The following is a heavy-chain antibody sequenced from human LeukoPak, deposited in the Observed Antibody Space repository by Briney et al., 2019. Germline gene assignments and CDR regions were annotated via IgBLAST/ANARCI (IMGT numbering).Heavy chain of an antibody. J-gene: IGHJ1*01. CDR3: ARDGMYSSGWYDPSAEYFQH. CDR1: GFTLSTYW. Sequence: GSLRLSCATSGFTLSTYWMSWVRQAPGKGLEWVANIKQDGSEKYYVDSVKGRFTISRDNAKNSLYLQMNSLRAEDTAVYYCARDGMYSSGWYDPSAEYFQHWGQGTLVTVSS. V-gene: IGHV3-7*01. D-gene: IGHD6-19*01. CDR2: IKQDGSEK.